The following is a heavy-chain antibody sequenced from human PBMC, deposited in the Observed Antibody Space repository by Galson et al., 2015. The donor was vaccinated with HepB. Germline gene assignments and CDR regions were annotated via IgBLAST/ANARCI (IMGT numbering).Heavy chain of an antibody. V-gene: IGHV3-23*01. CDR2: ITSGGCRT. CDR3: AKVGRFLEGINPPVLLSES. J-gene: IGHJ5*02. D-gene: IGHD3-3*01. Sequence: SLRLSCAASGFTFSSYAMSWVRQAPGKGLEWVSSITSGGCRTYYADSVKGRFTISRDNSRNTVYLQMNSLRAEDTAVYYCAKVGRFLEGINPPVLLSESWGQGTLVTVSS. CDR1: GFTFSSYA.